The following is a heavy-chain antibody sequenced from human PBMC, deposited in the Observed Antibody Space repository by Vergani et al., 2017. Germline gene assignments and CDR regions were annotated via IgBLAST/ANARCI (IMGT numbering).Heavy chain of an antibody. CDR1: GFTFSSYW. CDR2: ISGSGGST. Sequence: EVQLVESGGGLVQPGGSLRLSCAASGFTFSSYWMHWVRQAPGKGLVWVSAISGSGGSTYYADSVKGRFTISRDNSKNTLYLQMNSLRAEDTAVYYCAKEASDYYDSSGYPLPFDYWGQGTLVTVSS. V-gene: IGHV3-23*04. CDR3: AKEASDYYDSSGYPLPFDY. J-gene: IGHJ4*02. D-gene: IGHD3-22*01.